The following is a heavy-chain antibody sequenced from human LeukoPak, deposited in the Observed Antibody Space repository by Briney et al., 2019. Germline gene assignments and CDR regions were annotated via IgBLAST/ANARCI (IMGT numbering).Heavy chain of an antibody. V-gene: IGHV3-21*01. D-gene: IGHD3-22*01. J-gene: IGHJ4*01. CDR3: AKDMGIDSSGPIDY. Sequence: GGSLRLSCAASGFTFSSYSMNWVRQAPGKGLEWVSSISSSSSYIYYADSVKGRFTISRDNAKNSLYLQMNSLRAEDTAVYYCAKDMGIDSSGPIDYWGQGTLVTVSS. CDR2: ISSSSSYI. CDR1: GFTFSSYS.